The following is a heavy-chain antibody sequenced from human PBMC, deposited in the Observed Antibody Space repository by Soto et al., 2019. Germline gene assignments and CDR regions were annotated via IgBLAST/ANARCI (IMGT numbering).Heavy chain of an antibody. CDR2: INPNSGGT. V-gene: IGHV1-2*02. J-gene: IGHJ5*02. CDR1: GYTFTGYY. CDR3: ARRLRFLESPNMAAGWFDP. D-gene: IGHD3-3*01. Sequence: GASVKVSCKASGYTFTGYYMHWVRQAPGQGLEWMGWINPNSGGTNYAQKFQGRVTMTRDTSISTAYMELSRLRSDDTAVYYCARRLRFLESPNMAAGWFDPWGQGTLVTVSS.